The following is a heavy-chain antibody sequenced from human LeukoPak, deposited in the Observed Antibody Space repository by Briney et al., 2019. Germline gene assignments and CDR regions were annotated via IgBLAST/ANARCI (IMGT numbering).Heavy chain of an antibody. V-gene: IGHV4-4*09. J-gene: IGHJ4*02. D-gene: IGHD3-3*01. CDR1: GGSMSNYY. CDR2: IYSNGRT. Sequence: SETLSLTCSVSGGSMSNYYWSWIRQTPGKGLEWIGGIYSNGRTHDNPSLKSRVTMSVDTSENQFSLRLNSVTAADTAVYYCARRTTKISGVACFDHWGQGTPVIVSS. CDR3: ARRTTKISGVACFDH.